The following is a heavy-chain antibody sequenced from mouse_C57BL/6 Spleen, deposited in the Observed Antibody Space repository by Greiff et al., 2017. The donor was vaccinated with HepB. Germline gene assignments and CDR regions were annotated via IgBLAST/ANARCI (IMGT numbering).Heavy chain of an antibody. CDR1: GFTFTDYY. D-gene: IGHD2-4*01. CDR3: SRDTDDYDWYFDV. V-gene: IGHV7-3*01. J-gene: IGHJ1*03. Sequence: EVQLVESGGGLVQPGGSLSLSCAASGFTFTDYYMSWVRQPPGKALEWLGFIRNKANGYTTEYSASVKGRFTISRDNSQSILYLQMNALRAEDSATYYCSRDTDDYDWYFDVWGTGTTVTVSS. CDR2: IRNKANGYTT.